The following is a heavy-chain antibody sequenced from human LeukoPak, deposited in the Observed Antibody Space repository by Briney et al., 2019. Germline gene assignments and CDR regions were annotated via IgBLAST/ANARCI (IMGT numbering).Heavy chain of an antibody. V-gene: IGHV4-59*08. Sequence: SETLSLTCTVSGGSIRSYYWSWIRQPPGKGLEWIGYIYYSGSTNYNPSLKSRVTISVDTSKNQFSLKLSSVTAADTAVYYCARVIQGYLDYWGQGTLVTVSS. D-gene: IGHD2-2*01. J-gene: IGHJ4*02. CDR2: IYYSGST. CDR3: ARVIQGYLDY. CDR1: GGSIRSYY.